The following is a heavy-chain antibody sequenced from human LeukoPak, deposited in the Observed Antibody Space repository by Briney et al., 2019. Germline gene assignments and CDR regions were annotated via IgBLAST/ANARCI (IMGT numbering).Heavy chain of an antibody. CDR2: ISGSGGST. D-gene: IGHD2-2*01. V-gene: IGHV3-23*01. Sequence: GRSLRLSCAASGFTFSSYAMSWVRQAPGKGLEWVSAISGSGGSTYYADSVKGRFTISRDNSKNTLYLQMNSLRAEDTAVYYCAKKGSISTVPTQYYSDYWGQGTLVTVSS. CDR1: GFTFSSYA. CDR3: AKKGSISTVPTQYYSDY. J-gene: IGHJ4*02.